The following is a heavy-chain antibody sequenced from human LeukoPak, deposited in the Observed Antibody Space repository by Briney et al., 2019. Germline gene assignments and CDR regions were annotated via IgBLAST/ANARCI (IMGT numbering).Heavy chain of an antibody. V-gene: IGHV3-23*01. CDR3: AKELNYYDSSGYGDY. J-gene: IGHJ4*02. Sequence: PGGSLRLSCAASGFTFSSYAMSWVRQAPGKGLEWVSAISGSGGSTCYADSVKGRFTISRDNSKNTLYLQMNSLRAEDTAVYYCAKELNYYDSSGYGDYWGQGTLVTVSS. D-gene: IGHD3-22*01. CDR1: GFTFSSYA. CDR2: ISGSGGST.